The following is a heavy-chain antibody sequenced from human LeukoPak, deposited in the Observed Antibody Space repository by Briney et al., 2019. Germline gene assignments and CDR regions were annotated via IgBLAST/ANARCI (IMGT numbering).Heavy chain of an antibody. J-gene: IGHJ4*02. CDR1: GGSIGNSTFY. Sequence: SETLSLTCTASGGSIGNSTFYWGWIRQPPGKGLEWIGTIYYSGSTYYNPSLKSRVTISVDTSKNQFSLQLSSVTATDTAVYYCARHGVTTTGYYWDWGQGTLVTVSS. CDR3: ARHGVTTTGYYWD. CDR2: IYYSGST. D-gene: IGHD3-9*01. V-gene: IGHV4-39*01.